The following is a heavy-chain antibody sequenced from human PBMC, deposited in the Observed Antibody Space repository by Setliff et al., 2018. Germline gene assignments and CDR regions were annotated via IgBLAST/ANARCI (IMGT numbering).Heavy chain of an antibody. V-gene: IGHV1-18*01. J-gene: IGHJ4*02. Sequence: ASVKVSCKTSGFGFTTFGFSWVRQAPGQGLEWLGSISPYSGNTNYPQWLQGRVTMTRDTSINTAYMEVSSLRSDDTAVYYCARESPLYSYEGFYYFDYWGQGTLVTVSS. CDR2: ISPYSGNT. CDR3: ARESPLYSYEGFYYFDY. CDR1: GFGFTTFG. D-gene: IGHD5-18*01.